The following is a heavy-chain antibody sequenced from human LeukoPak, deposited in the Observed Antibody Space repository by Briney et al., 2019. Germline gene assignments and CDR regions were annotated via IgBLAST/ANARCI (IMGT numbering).Heavy chain of an antibody. CDR3: TRDRWLDY. J-gene: IGHJ4*02. Sequence: GGSLRLSCAASGVIFSNFWMSWVRQAPGKGLQWVANINLDGSEKNYLDSVKGRFTISRDNARNSMYLQINSLSAEDTAVYYCTRDRWLDYWGQGTLVTVSS. D-gene: IGHD2-15*01. CDR1: GVIFSNFW. V-gene: IGHV3-7*01. CDR2: INLDGSEK.